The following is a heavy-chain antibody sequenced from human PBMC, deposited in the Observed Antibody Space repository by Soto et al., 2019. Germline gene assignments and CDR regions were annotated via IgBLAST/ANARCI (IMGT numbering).Heavy chain of an antibody. V-gene: IGHV3-23*01. CDR1: GFTFSTFA. D-gene: IGHD3-10*01. Sequence: PGGSLRLSCAASGFTFSTFAITWVRQAPGKGLEWVSSISGSGGSTFYADSLKGRFTISRDNSKNTVYLQMNDLRAEDAAVYYCGKGGQALSWFGVLNPWGQGTLVTVSS. CDR2: ISGSGGST. J-gene: IGHJ5*02. CDR3: GKGGQALSWFGVLNP.